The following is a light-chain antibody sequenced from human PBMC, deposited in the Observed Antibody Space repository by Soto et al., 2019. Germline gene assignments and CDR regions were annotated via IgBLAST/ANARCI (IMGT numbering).Light chain of an antibody. Sequence: QSVLTQPASVSGSPGQSNTISCTGTSSDVGGYNYVSWYQQHPDKAPKLMIYEVSNRPSGVSNRFSGSKSGNTASLTISGLQAEDEADYYCSSYTTSSTYVFGTGTKVTVL. CDR2: EVS. V-gene: IGLV2-14*01. J-gene: IGLJ1*01. CDR3: SSYTTSSTYV. CDR1: SSDVGGYNY.